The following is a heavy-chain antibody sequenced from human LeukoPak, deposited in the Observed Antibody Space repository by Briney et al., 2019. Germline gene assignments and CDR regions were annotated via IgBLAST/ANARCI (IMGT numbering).Heavy chain of an antibody. CDR1: GFTFSNYA. CDR3: ARVPAGYGYGPWEWDYYQYMDV. J-gene: IGHJ6*03. Sequence: GRALRLSCAASGFTFSNYAMHWVRQAPGKGLEWVAMISYDESNQYYVDSVKGRFTISRDNAKNSLYLQMNSLRAEDTAVYYCARVPAGYGYGPWEWDYYQYMDVWGTGTTVTVSS. D-gene: IGHD5-18*01. V-gene: IGHV3-30-3*01. CDR2: ISYDESNQ.